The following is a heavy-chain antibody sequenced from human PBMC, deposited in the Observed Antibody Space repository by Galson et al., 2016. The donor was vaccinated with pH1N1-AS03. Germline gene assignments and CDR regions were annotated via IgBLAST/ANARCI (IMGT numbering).Heavy chain of an antibody. J-gene: IGHJ4*02. D-gene: IGHD2/OR15-2a*01. CDR3: TRSRYYNTNLYYFDY. V-gene: IGHV2-5*02. Sequence: PALVKPTQTLTLTCAFSGSSLATSGVGVGWIRQPPGKALEWLALIYWDDDKLYNPSLKSRLTVTKDTSKNLVVLTLTDMDPVDTATYFCTRSRYYNTNLYYFDYWGQGTLVTVSS. CDR2: IYWDDDK. CDR1: GSSLATSGVG.